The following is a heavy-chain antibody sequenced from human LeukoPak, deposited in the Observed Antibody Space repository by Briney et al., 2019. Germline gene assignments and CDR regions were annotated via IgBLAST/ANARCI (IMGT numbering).Heavy chain of an antibody. CDR3: ARHGAGYCSSTSCYTWGGDFDY. D-gene: IGHD2-2*02. CDR1: GGSISSSSYY. J-gene: IGHJ4*02. Sequence: PSETLSLTCTVSGGSISSSSYYWGWIRQPPGKGLEWIGSIYYSGSIYYNPSLKSRVTISVDTSKNQFSLKLSSVTAPATAVYYCARHGAGYCSSTSCYTWGGDFDYWGQGTLVTVSS. CDR2: IYYSGSI. V-gene: IGHV4-39*01.